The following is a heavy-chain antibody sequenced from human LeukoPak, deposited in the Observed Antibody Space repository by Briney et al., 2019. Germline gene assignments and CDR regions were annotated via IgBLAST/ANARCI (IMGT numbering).Heavy chain of an antibody. CDR2: ISNGKT. Sequence: GGSLRLSCAASGFPFSSHAMSWVRQPPGKGLEWVAAISNGKTYYADSVRGRFAISRDDSTNTVYLHMNSLRDEDTALYHCVREAGYCAPVCVKTNWFDPWGQGNLVTVSS. CDR3: VREAGYCAPVCVKTNWFDP. CDR1: GFPFSSHA. D-gene: IGHD2-15*01. V-gene: IGHV3-23*01. J-gene: IGHJ5*02.